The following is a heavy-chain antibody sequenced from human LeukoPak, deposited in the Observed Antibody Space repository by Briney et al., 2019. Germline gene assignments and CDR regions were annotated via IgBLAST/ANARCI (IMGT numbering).Heavy chain of an antibody. V-gene: IGHV4-4*02. J-gene: IGHJ3*02. Sequence: PSETLSLTCAVSGGSISSSNWWSWVRQPPGTGLEWIGEIYHSGSTNYNPSLKSRVTISVDKSKNQFSLKLSSVTAADTAVYYCARVAGPNGLDAFDIWGQGTMVTVSS. D-gene: IGHD2-15*01. CDR3: ARVAGPNGLDAFDI. CDR1: GGSISSSNW. CDR2: IYHSGST.